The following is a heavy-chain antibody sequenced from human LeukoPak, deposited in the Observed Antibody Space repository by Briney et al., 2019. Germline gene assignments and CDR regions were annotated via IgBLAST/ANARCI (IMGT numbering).Heavy chain of an antibody. D-gene: IGHD1-1*01. CDR2: INPNSGGT. CDR1: GYTFTGYY. V-gene: IGHV1-2*02. J-gene: IGHJ6*03. CDR3: ARSETGTTLYYYYMDV. Sequence: ASVKVSCKASGYTFTGYYMHWVRQAPGQGLEWMGWINPNSGGTNYAQKFQGRVTMTRGTSISTAYMELSRLRSDDTAVYYCARSETGTTLYYYYMDVWGKGTTVTVSS.